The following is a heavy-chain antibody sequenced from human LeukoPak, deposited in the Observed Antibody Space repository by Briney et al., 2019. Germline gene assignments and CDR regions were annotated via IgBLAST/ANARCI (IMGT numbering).Heavy chain of an antibody. J-gene: IGHJ4*02. CDR3: AREGSGSSGYYSFDY. D-gene: IGHD3-22*01. CDR1: GGSISSYY. Sequence: SETLSLTCTVSGGSISSYYWSWIRQPPGKGLEWIGYIYYSGSTNYNPSLKSRVTISVDTSKSQFSLKLSSVTAADTAVYYCAREGSGSSGYYSFDYWGQGTLVTVSS. CDR2: IYYSGST. V-gene: IGHV4-59*01.